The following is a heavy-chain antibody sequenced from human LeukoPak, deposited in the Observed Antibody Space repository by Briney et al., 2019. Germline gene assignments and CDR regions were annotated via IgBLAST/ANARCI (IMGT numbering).Heavy chain of an antibody. D-gene: IGHD3-9*01. V-gene: IGHV1-8*03. Sequence: ASVKVSCKASGYTLTSYDINWVRQATGQGLEWMGWMNPNSGNTGYAQKFQGRVTITRNTSISTAYMELSSLRSEDTAVYYCARDRFSGYFDWLLVHWGQGTLVTVSS. J-gene: IGHJ4*02. CDR1: GYTLTSYD. CDR3: ARDRFSGYFDWLLVH. CDR2: MNPNSGNT.